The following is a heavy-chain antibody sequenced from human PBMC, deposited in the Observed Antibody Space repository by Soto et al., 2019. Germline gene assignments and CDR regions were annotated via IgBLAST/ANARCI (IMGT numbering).Heavy chain of an antibody. Sequence: ASVKVSSKVSGYTLTELSMHWVRQAPGKGLEWMGGFDPEDGETIYAQKFQGRVTMTEDTSTDTAYMELSSLRSEDTAVYYCATGLLWFGELFTNQPRKTDYWGQGTLVTVPS. V-gene: IGHV1-24*01. D-gene: IGHD3-10*01. CDR2: FDPEDGET. CDR3: ATGLLWFGELFTNQPRKTDY. J-gene: IGHJ4*02. CDR1: GYTLTELS.